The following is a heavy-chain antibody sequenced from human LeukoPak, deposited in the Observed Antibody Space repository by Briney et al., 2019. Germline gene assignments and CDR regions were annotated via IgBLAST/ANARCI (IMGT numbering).Heavy chain of an antibody. Sequence: GGSLRLSCAASGFIFSRNSMNWVRQAPGKGLEWVSYISTSSSYINYADSVKGRFTISRDNAKHSLYLQMNSLRAEDTAVYYCARGSSNIAGRNNCFDPWGQGTLVTVSS. V-gene: IGHV3-21*01. CDR1: GFIFSRNS. CDR2: ISTSSSYI. CDR3: ARGSSNIAGRNNCFDP. J-gene: IGHJ5*02. D-gene: IGHD6-6*01.